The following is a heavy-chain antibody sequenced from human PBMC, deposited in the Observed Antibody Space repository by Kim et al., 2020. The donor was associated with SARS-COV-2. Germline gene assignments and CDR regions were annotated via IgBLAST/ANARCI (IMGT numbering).Heavy chain of an antibody. D-gene: IGHD5-12*01. CDR2: IYSGGSST. CDR1: GFTFSSYA. CDR3: AGFVEMATITYYYYGMDV. J-gene: IGHJ6*02. V-gene: IGHV3-23*03. Sequence: GGSLRLSCAASGFTFSSYAMSWVRQAPGKGLEWVSVIYSGGSSTYYADSVKGRFTISRDNSKNTLYLQMNSLRAEDTAVYYCAGFVEMATITYYYYGMDVWGQGTTVTVSS.